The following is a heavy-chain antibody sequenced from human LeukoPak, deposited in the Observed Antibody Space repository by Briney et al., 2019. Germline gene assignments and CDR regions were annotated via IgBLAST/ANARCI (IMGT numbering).Heavy chain of an antibody. J-gene: IGHJ4*02. D-gene: IGHD2-15*01. V-gene: IGHV4-4*09. CDR3: ARRGSGGYFDY. CDR1: GGSINNYY. Sequence: PSETLSLTCTVSGGSINNYYWSWIRQPPRKGLEWIGHIYTSGSASYNPSLRTRVTISGDTSKSQFSLRLSSVTAADTAVYYCARRGSGGYFDYWGQGTLVTVSS. CDR2: IYTSGSA.